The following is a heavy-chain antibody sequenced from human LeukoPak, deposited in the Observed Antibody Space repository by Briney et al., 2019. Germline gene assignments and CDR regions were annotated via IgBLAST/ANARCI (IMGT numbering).Heavy chain of an antibody. J-gene: IGHJ5*02. CDR2: ISYDATNK. V-gene: IGHV3-30*03. CDR3: ARGDSSSSGTYNWFDP. CDR1: GFTFSNYG. Sequence: GGSLRLSCAASGFTFSNYGMHWVRQAPGKGLEWVAVISYDATNKYYADSVKGRFTISRDNSKNTLYLQMNSLRAEDTAVYYCARGDSSSSGTYNWFDPWGQGTLVTVSS. D-gene: IGHD6-6*01.